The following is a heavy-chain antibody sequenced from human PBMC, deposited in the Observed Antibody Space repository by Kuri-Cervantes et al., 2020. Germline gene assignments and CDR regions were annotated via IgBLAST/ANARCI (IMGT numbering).Heavy chain of an antibody. J-gene: IGHJ3*02. CDR1: GFTLSSYS. V-gene: IGHV3-21*04. D-gene: IGHD2-15*01. CDR2: ISSSSSYI. Sequence: GESLKIPCAAPGFTLSSYSMNWVRQAPGKGLEWVSSISSSSSYIYYADSVKGRFTISRDEPQSSLYLQMNSLKTEDTAVYYCARGPNFSGGRCYSGRAFDIWGQGTMVTVSS. CDR3: ARGPNFSGGRCYSGRAFDI.